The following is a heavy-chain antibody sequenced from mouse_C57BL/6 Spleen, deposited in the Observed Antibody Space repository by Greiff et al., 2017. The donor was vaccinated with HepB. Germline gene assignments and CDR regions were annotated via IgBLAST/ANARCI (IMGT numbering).Heavy chain of an antibody. CDR3: ARDGYGSSYRGYFDV. J-gene: IGHJ1*03. V-gene: IGHV1-69*01. D-gene: IGHD1-1*01. CDR2: IDPSDSYT. Sequence: LQQPGAELVMPGASVKLSCKASGYTFTSYWMHWVKQRPGQGLEWIGEIDPSDSYTNYNQKFKGKSTLTVDKSSSTAYMQLSSLTSEDSAVYYCARDGYGSSYRGYFDVWGTGTTVTVSS. CDR1: GYTFTSYW.